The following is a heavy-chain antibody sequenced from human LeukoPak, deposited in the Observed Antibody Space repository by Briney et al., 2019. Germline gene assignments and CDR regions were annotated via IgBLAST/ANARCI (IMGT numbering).Heavy chain of an antibody. Sequence: SGPVLVKPTETLTLTCTVSGFSLSNARIGVSWIRQPPGKALEWLAHIFSNDEKSYSTSLKSRLTISKDTSKSQVVLTMTNMDPVDTATYYCARTYPGYCSSTSCTKYNWFDPWGQGTLVTVSS. J-gene: IGHJ5*02. V-gene: IGHV2-26*01. CDR1: GFSLSNARIG. CDR2: IFSNDEK. CDR3: ARTYPGYCSSTSCTKYNWFDP. D-gene: IGHD2-2*01.